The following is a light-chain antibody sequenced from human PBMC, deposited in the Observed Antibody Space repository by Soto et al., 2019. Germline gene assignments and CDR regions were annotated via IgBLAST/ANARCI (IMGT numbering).Light chain of an antibody. CDR2: GDN. Sequence: QSALTQPPSVSGAPGQRVAISCTGSSSNIWAEYDVHWYQQLPGTAPKRLIYGDNNRPSGVPDRFSGSKSGTSASLVITGLQPEDEADYYCQSYDSSLTTFVFGNGTKLTVL. J-gene: IGLJ1*01. CDR3: QSYDSSLTTFV. CDR1: SSNIWAEYD. V-gene: IGLV1-40*01.